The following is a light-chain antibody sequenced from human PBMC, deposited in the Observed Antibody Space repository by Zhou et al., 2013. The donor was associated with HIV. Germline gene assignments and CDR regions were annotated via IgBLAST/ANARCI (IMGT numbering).Light chain of an antibody. Sequence: DIQMTQSPSPMSTSIGARVTISCWADQNIENFVNWYQVRPGRAPQLLISSASNLESGVPRRFAGSGFGAEFTLTITNVRPDDLASYYCQQSYSTPPTFGHG. CDR3: QQSYSTPPT. CDR1: QNIENF. CDR2: SAS. J-gene: IGKJ5*01. V-gene: IGKV1-39*01.